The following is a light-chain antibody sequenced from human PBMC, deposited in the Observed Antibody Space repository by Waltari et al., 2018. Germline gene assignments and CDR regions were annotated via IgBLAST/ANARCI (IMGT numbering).Light chain of an antibody. CDR1: QSVSRT. CDR2: DAS. Sequence: EIVLTQSPGTLSLSPGERATLSCRAIQSVSRTLAWYQQKPGQAPRLLIYDASTRATGSPDRFSGSGSGTDFSLTISRVEPEDFAVYYCQKYGTLPATFGQGTKVEIK. CDR3: QKYGTLPAT. V-gene: IGKV3-20*01. J-gene: IGKJ1*01.